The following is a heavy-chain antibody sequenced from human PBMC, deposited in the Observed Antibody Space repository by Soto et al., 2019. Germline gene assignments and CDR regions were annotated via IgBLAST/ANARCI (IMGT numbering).Heavy chain of an antibody. J-gene: IGHJ6*02. D-gene: IGHD2-21*02. CDR2: IYWDDDK. CDR3: AHSRCGGDCLQSYSSHYYYGMDV. CDR1: GFSLRTSGVG. Sequence: QITLKESGPTLVRPTQTLTLTCTFSGFSLRTSGVGVGWIRQPPGKALEWLALIYWDDDKRYSPSLKSRLTITKDTSKNQVVLTMTNMDPVDTATYYCAHSRCGGDCLQSYSSHYYYGMDVWGQGTTVTVSS. V-gene: IGHV2-5*02.